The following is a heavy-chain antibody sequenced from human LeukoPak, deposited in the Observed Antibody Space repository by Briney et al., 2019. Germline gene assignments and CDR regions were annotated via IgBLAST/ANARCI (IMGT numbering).Heavy chain of an antibody. V-gene: IGHV6-1*01. D-gene: IGHD2-2*01. Sequence: SQTLSLTCAISGDSVSSNSAAWNWIRESPSRGLEWLGRTYYRYKWYNDYAVSVKSRITINPDTSKNQFSLQLNSVTPEDTAVYYCAKGIAVGGTSGDLAYWGQGTLVTVSS. CDR1: GDSVSSNSAA. J-gene: IGHJ4*02. CDR2: TYYRYKWYN. CDR3: AKGIAVGGTSGDLAY.